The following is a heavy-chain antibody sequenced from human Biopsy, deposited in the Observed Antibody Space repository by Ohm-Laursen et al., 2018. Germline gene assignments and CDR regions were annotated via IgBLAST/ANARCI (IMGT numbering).Heavy chain of an antibody. J-gene: IGHJ3*02. Sequence: SLRLSCSAFGFTFTNYNMNWVRQAPGKGLEWVSSISISGSYVSYAESVKGRFIISRDNSKNSLFLQMNSLRDEDTALYYCAKISCGGDCYPHAFDIWGQGTMVTVSS. CDR1: GFTFTNYN. D-gene: IGHD2-21*02. CDR2: ISISGSYV. CDR3: AKISCGGDCYPHAFDI. V-gene: IGHV3-21*01.